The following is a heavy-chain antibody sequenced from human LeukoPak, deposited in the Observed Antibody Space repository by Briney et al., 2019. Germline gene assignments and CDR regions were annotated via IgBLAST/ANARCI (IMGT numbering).Heavy chain of an antibody. V-gene: IGHV3-30*02. CDR2: IRYDGSNK. CDR1: GFTFSSYG. Sequence: GGSLRLSCAASGFTFSSYGMHWVRQAPGKGLEWLAFIRYDGSNKYYADSVKGRFTISRDDSKNTLYLQMNSLRAEDTAVYYCAKEYLAGYDAFDIWGQGTMVTVSS. CDR3: AKEYLAGYDAFDI. D-gene: IGHD2-2*01. J-gene: IGHJ3*02.